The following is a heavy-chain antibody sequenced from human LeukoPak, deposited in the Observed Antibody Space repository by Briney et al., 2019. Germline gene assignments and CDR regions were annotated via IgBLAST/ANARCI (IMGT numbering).Heavy chain of an antibody. D-gene: IGHD5-18*01. CDR2: IYYSGST. V-gene: IGHV4-59*01. CDR3: ARVSGTAMAPPIFDY. J-gene: IGHJ4*02. CDR1: GGSISSYY. Sequence: SETLSLTCTVSGGSISSYYWSWIRQPPGKGLEWIGYIYYSGSTNYNPSLKSRVTISVDTSKNQFSLKLSSVTAADTAVYYCARVSGTAMAPPIFDYWGQGTLVTVPS.